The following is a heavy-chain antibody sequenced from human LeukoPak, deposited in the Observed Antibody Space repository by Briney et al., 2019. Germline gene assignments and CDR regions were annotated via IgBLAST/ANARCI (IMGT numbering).Heavy chain of an antibody. CDR1: GFTFSSYA. Sequence: PGRSLRLSCAASGFTFSSYAMHWVRQAPGKGLEWVSAISGSGGSTYYADSVKGRFTISRDNSKNTLYLQMNSLRAEDTAVYYCAKDVTRWDYDFWSGYYTGIGDNWFDPWGQGTLVTVSS. V-gene: IGHV3-23*01. CDR2: ISGSGGST. CDR3: AKDVTRWDYDFWSGYYTGIGDNWFDP. J-gene: IGHJ5*02. D-gene: IGHD3-3*01.